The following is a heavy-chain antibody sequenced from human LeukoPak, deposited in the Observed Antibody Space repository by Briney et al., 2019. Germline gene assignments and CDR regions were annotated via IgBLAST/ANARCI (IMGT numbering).Heavy chain of an antibody. D-gene: IGHD3-22*01. CDR3: ASSPWALYDSSGYVDY. CDR2: ISGSGGST. CDR1: GFTFSSYA. J-gene: IGHJ4*02. Sequence: GGSLRLSCAASGFTFSSYAISWVRQAPGKGLEWVSAISGSGGSTYYADSVKGRFTISRDNSKNTLYLQMNSLRAEDTAVYYCASSPWALYDSSGYVDYWGQGTLVTVSS. V-gene: IGHV3-23*01.